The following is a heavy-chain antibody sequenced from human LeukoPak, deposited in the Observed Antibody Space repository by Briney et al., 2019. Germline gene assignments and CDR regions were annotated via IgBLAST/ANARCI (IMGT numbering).Heavy chain of an antibody. CDR2: INHRGTT. D-gene: IGHD3-10*01. Sequence: SETLSLTCAVYGGSFSDYYWSLIRQPPGKGLEWIGEINHRGTTNYSPSLKSRVTISVDPSKSQFSLKLSSVTAADTALYYCARHYYTNAFDIWGQGTMVTVSS. J-gene: IGHJ3*02. CDR1: GGSFSDYY. CDR3: ARHYYTNAFDI. V-gene: IGHV4-34*01.